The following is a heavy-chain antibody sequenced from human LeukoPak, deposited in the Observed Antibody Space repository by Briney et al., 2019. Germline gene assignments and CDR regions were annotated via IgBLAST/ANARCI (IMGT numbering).Heavy chain of an antibody. CDR3: ARDSDAGFDY. CDR2: ASSDGSST. J-gene: IGHJ4*02. Sequence: GGSLRLSCAASGFTFSRFWMHWVRQAPGKGLEGVSRASSDGSSTVYADSVKGRFTISRDNAKKTLYLQMNSLRVEDTPIYYCARDSDAGFDYWGRGTLVTVSS. V-gene: IGHV3-74*01. CDR1: GFTFSRFW.